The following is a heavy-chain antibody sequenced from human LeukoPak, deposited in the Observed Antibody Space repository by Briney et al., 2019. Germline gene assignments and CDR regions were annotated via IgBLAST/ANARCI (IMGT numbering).Heavy chain of an antibody. CDR1: GGTFSSYA. D-gene: IGHD6-13*01. CDR2: IIPIFGTA. J-gene: IGHJ3*02. Sequence: SVKVSCKASGGTFSSYAISWVRQAPGQGLEWMGGIIPIFGTANYAQKFQGRVTISADESTSTAYMELSSLRSEDTAVYYCARDQPHIATTKGCAFDIWGQGTMVTVSS. CDR3: ARDQPHIATTKGCAFDI. V-gene: IGHV1-69*13.